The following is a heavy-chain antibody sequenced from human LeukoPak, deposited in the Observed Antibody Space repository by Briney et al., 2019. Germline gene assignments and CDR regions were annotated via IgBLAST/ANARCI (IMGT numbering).Heavy chain of an antibody. Sequence: ASETLSPTCSVSGGSINNFYWSWIRQSPGKGLEYIGYIFYTGTTNYNPSLKGRVSISVDTSRNQFSLRLNSVTAADTAVYYCARAGDWNDLPYWGQGILVIVSS. CDR3: ARAGDWNDLPY. V-gene: IGHV4-59*01. J-gene: IGHJ4*02. CDR2: IFYTGTT. CDR1: GGSINNFY. D-gene: IGHD1-1*01.